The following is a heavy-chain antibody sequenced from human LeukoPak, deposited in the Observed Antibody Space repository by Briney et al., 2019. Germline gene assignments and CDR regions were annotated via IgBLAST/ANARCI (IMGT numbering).Heavy chain of an antibody. CDR1: GFTFSSYA. Sequence: GGSLRLSCAASGFTFSSYAMSWVRQAPGKGLEWVSAISGSGGSTYYADSVKGRFTISRDNSKNTLYLQMNSLRAEDTAVYYCAKGQGEWLVRGQGYDSSGYYFDYWGQGTLVTVSS. CDR3: AKGQGEWLVRGQGYDSSGYYFDY. J-gene: IGHJ4*02. CDR2: ISGSGGST. D-gene: IGHD3-22*01. V-gene: IGHV3-23*01.